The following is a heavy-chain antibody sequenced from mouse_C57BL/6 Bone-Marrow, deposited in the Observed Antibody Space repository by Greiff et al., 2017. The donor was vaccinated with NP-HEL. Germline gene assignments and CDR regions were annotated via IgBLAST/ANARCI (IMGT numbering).Heavy chain of an antibody. CDR3: ARDEGLRRRTYAMDY. CDR2: INYDGSST. Sequence: EVKLVESEGGLVQPGSSMKLSCTASGFTFSDYYMAWVRQVPEKGLEWVANINYDGSSTYYLDSLKGSFIITRDNAKNILYLHMSSLKSEDTATYDSARDEGLRRRTYAMDYWGQGTSVTVSS. V-gene: IGHV5-16*01. J-gene: IGHJ4*01. CDR1: GFTFSDYY. D-gene: IGHD2-4*01.